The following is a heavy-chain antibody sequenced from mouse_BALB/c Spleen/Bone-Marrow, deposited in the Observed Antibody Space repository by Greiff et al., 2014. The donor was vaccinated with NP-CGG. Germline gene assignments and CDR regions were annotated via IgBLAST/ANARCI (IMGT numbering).Heavy chain of an antibody. D-gene: IGHD2-1*01. Sequence: EVNLVESGPELVKPGASVKMSCKASGYTFTDYYMDWVKQSHGESFEWIGRVNPYNGGTSYNQKFKGKATLTVDKSSSTAYMELNSLTSEDSAVYYCARGIYYGNYFDYWGQGTTLTVSS. CDR3: ARGIYYGNYFDY. J-gene: IGHJ2*01. V-gene: IGHV1-19*01. CDR2: VNPYNGGT. CDR1: GYTFTDYY.